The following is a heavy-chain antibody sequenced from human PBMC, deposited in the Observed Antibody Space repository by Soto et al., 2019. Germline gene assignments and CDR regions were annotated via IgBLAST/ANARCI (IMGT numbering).Heavy chain of an antibody. Sequence: SETLSLTCAVYGGSFSGYYWSWIRQPPGKGLEWIGEINHSGSTNYNPSLKSRVTISVDTSKNQFSLKLSSVTAADTAVYYCARAWTNYDFWSGYSPPEYIEAFDIWGQGTMVTVSS. CDR3: ARAWTNYDFWSGYSPPEYIEAFDI. J-gene: IGHJ3*02. V-gene: IGHV4-34*01. CDR1: GGSFSGYY. CDR2: INHSGST. D-gene: IGHD3-3*01.